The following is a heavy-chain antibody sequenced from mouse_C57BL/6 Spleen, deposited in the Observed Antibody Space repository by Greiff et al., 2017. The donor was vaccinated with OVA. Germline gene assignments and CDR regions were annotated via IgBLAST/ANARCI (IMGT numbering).Heavy chain of an antibody. CDR3: ARRGNYGDFDV. J-gene: IGHJ1*03. CDR1: GYTFTSYW. Sequence: QVQLQQPGAELVRPGSSVKLSCKASGYTFTSYWMHWVKQRPIQGLEWIGNIDPSDSETHYNQKFKDKATLTVDKSSSTAYMQLSSLTAEDSAVYYCARRGNYGDFDVWGTGTTVTVSA. D-gene: IGHD2-1*01. V-gene: IGHV1-52*01. CDR2: IDPSDSET.